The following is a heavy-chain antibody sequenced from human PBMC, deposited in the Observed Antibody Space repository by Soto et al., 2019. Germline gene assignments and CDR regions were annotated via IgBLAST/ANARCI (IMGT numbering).Heavy chain of an antibody. Sequence: VGSLRLSCAASGFTFSSYWMSWVRQAPGKGLEWVANIKQDGSEKYYVDSVKGRFAISRDNAKNSLYLQMNSLRAEDTAVYYCLSERWNLGYWGQGTLVTLSS. CDR2: IKQDGSEK. CDR1: GFTFSSYW. CDR3: LSERWNLGY. D-gene: IGHD1-1*01. J-gene: IGHJ4*02. V-gene: IGHV3-7*01.